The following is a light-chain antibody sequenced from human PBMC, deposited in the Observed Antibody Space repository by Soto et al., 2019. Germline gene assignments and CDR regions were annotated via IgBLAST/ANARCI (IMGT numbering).Light chain of an antibody. CDR1: SSDVGGYNY. CDR3: SSYAGSNNFV. V-gene: IGLV2-8*01. J-gene: IGLJ1*01. Sequence: QSVLTQPPSASGSPGQSVTISRTGTSSDVGGYNYVSWYQQHPGKAPKLMIYEVSKRPSGVPDRFSGSKSGNTASLTVSELQAEDEADYYCSSYAGSNNFVFGTGTKVTVL. CDR2: EVS.